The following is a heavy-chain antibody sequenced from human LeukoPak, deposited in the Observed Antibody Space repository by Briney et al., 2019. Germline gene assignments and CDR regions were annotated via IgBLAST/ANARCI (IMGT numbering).Heavy chain of an antibody. CDR3: ARPTGGYCSSTSCHDDAFDI. J-gene: IGHJ3*02. V-gene: IGHV3-66*04. CDR2: IYSGGST. CDR1: GFTVSSNY. D-gene: IGHD2-2*01. Sequence: GGSLRLSCAASGFTVSSNYMSWVRQAPGKGLEWVSVIYSGGSTYYADSVKGRFTISRDNSKNTLYLQMNSLRAEDTAVYYCARPTGGYCSSTSCHDDAFDIWGQGTMVTVSS.